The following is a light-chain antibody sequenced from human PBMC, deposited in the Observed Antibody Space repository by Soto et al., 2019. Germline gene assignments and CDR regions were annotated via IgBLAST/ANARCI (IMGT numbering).Light chain of an antibody. CDR1: QSVSSQ. V-gene: IGKV3D-15*01. CDR2: GAS. CDR3: QQYGSSPLT. Sequence: GMSQSPATQSVSQGESVTLYCMTDQSVSSQLAWYQHKPGQAPRLLIYGASTRATGTPARFSGGGSGTQFTLTISSLQSEDFAVYYCQQYGSSPLTFGGGTKAAIK. J-gene: IGKJ4*01.